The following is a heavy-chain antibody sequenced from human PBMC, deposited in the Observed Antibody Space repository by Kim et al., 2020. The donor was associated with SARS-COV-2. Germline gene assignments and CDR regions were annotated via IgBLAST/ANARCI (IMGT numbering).Heavy chain of an antibody. J-gene: IGHJ5*02. CDR3: ARGHWGWFDP. Sequence: SETLSLTCTVSGGSISSYYWSWIRQPPGKGLEWIGYIYYSGSTNYNPSLKSRVTISVDTSKNQFSLKLSSLTAADTAVYYCARGHWGWFDPWGQGTLVTVSS. CDR2: IYYSGST. D-gene: IGHD3-16*01. CDR1: GGSISSYY. V-gene: IGHV4-59*13.